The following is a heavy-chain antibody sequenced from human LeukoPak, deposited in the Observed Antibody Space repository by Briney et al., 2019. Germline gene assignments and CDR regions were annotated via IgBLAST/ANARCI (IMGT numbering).Heavy chain of an antibody. CDR2: ISYDGSNK. J-gene: IGHJ4*02. CDR3: ASETFPHIAVAGNPSY. D-gene: IGHD6-19*01. CDR1: GFTFSSYA. Sequence: GGSLRLSCAASGFTFSSYAMHWVRQAPGKGLEWVAVISYDGSNKYYADSVKGRFTISRDNSKNTLYLQMNSLRAEDTAVYYCASETFPHIAVAGNPSYWGQGTLVTVS. V-gene: IGHV3-30*04.